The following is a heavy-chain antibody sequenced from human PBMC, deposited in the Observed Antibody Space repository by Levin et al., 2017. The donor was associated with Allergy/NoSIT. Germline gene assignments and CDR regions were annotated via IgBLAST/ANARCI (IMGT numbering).Heavy chain of an antibody. CDR3: ARQRGALAGAFDL. Sequence: GESLKISCKGSGYNFNTYLIAWVRQMPGKGLEWMGIIYPDDSDSRYSPSFQGQVTISAHKSITTAYLQWSSLKASDTAMYYCARQRGALAGAFDLWGKGTMVTVSP. CDR2: IYPDDSDS. D-gene: IGHD7-27*01. CDR1: GYNFNTYL. V-gene: IGHV5-51*01. J-gene: IGHJ3*01.